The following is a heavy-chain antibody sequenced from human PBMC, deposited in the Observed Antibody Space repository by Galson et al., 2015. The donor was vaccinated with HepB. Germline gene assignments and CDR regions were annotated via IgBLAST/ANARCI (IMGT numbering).Heavy chain of an antibody. Sequence: SLRLSCAASGFTSSSYGMHWVRQAPGKGLEWVAVISYDGSNKYYADSVKGRFTISRDNSKNTLYLQMNSLRAEDTAVYYCAKGRGWFGELLYGYYYYGMDVWGQGTTVTVSS. D-gene: IGHD3-10*01. CDR3: AKGRGWFGELLYGYYYYGMDV. CDR1: GFTSSSYG. J-gene: IGHJ6*02. CDR2: ISYDGSNK. V-gene: IGHV3-30*18.